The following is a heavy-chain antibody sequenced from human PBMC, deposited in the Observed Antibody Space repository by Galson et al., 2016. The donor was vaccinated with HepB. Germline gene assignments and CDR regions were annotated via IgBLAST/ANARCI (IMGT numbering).Heavy chain of an antibody. Sequence: SLRLSCAASGFTFNIYSMNWVRQAPGKGLEWVSYIRDSTTIYHADSVKGRFTISRGDAKNSLYLQMNSLRDEDTAVYFCVRDYNYGVDVWGQGIMVTVSS. V-gene: IGHV3-48*02. CDR3: VRDYNYGVDV. J-gene: IGHJ3*01. D-gene: IGHD5-18*01. CDR2: IRDSTTI. CDR1: GFTFNIYS.